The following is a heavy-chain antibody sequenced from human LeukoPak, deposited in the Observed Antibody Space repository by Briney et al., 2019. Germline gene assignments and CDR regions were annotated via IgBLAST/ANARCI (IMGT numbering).Heavy chain of an antibody. V-gene: IGHV3-33*01. CDR3: ARDGGSGEFDY. D-gene: IGHD3-10*01. Sequence: GRSLRLSCAASGFTFSSYGMHWVRQAPGKGLEWVAVIWYDGSNKYYADSVKGRFTISRDNSKNTLYLQMNSLRAEDMAVYYCARDGGSGEFDYWGQGTLVTVSS. CDR1: GFTFSSYG. CDR2: IWYDGSNK. J-gene: IGHJ4*02.